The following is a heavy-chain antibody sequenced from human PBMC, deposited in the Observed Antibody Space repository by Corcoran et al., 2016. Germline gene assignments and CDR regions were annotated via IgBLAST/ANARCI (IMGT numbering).Heavy chain of an antibody. CDR1: GFTFSSYG. V-gene: IGHV3-33*01. CDR3: ARVFNGGNSGAWDY. J-gene: IGHJ4*02. Sequence: QVQLVESGGGVVQPGRSLRLSCAASGFTFSSYGMHWVRQPPGKGLEWVALIYYDGSNKYYADSVKGRFTISRDNSKNTLYLQMNSLRAEDTAVYYCARVFNGGNSGAWDYWGQGTLVTVAS. D-gene: IGHD1-26*01. CDR2: IYYDGSNK.